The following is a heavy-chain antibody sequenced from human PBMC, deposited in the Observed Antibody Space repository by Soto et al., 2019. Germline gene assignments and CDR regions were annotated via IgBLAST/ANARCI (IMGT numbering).Heavy chain of an antibody. CDR3: AISGGNFVYFDY. Sequence: SETLSLTCTVSGGSISSGDYYWSWIRQPPGKGLEWIGYIYYSGSTYYNPSLKSRVTISVDTSKNQFSLKLSSVTAADTAVYYGAISGGNFVYFDYGGQGTLVPVSS. V-gene: IGHV4-30-4*01. J-gene: IGHJ4*02. D-gene: IGHD4-4*01. CDR1: GGSISSGDYY. CDR2: IYYSGST.